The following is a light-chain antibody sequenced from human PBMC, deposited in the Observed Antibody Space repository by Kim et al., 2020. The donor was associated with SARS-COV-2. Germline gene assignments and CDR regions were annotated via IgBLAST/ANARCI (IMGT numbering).Light chain of an antibody. CDR3: QAWDSSNVV. J-gene: IGLJ2*01. CDR2: QDS. Sequence: VSPGQTASITCSGDKLGDKYACWYQQKPGQSPVLVIYQDSKWPSGIPERFSGSNSGNTATLTISGTQAMDEADYYCQAWDSSNVVFGGGTQLTVL. V-gene: IGLV3-1*01. CDR1: KLGDKY.